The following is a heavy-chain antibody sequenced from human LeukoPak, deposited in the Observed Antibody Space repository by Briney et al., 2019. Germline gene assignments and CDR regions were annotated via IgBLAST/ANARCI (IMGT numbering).Heavy chain of an antibody. V-gene: IGHV3-21*01. J-gene: IGHJ4*02. CDR1: GFTFSSYS. CDR2: ISSSSYL. Sequence: GGSLRLSCAAWGFTFSSYSMNWVRQAPGKGREWVSSISSSSYLYYADSVKGRFTISRDNAKNSLYLQMSSLRAEDTAVYYCAVIVGATPWDYWGQGTLVTVSS. D-gene: IGHD1-26*01. CDR3: AVIVGATPWDY.